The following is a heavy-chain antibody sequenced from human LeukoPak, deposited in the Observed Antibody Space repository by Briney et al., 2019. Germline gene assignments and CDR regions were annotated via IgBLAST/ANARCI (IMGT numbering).Heavy chain of an antibody. J-gene: IGHJ5*02. Sequence: PSETLSLTCSVYGVSLSGYFWSWIRQPPGKGLEWIGEINHSGSTNYNPSLKSRVTISVETSKNQFSLKLSSVTAADTAVYYCAGGLSFDPWGQGTLVTVSS. CDR1: GVSLSGYF. CDR3: AGGLSFDP. D-gene: IGHD3-10*01. V-gene: IGHV4-34*01. CDR2: INHSGST.